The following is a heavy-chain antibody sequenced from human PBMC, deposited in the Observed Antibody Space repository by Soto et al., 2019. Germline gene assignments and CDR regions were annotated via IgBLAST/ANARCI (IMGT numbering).Heavy chain of an antibody. D-gene: IGHD3-10*01. CDR1: GGTFSSYA. Sequence: SVKVSCKASGGTFSSYAISWVRQAPGQGLEWMGGIIPIFGTANYAQKFQGRVTITADESTSTAYMELSSLRSEDTAVYYCASPRDYYGSGIYYFDYWGQGTLVTDSS. J-gene: IGHJ4*02. CDR2: IIPIFGTA. CDR3: ASPRDYYGSGIYYFDY. V-gene: IGHV1-69*13.